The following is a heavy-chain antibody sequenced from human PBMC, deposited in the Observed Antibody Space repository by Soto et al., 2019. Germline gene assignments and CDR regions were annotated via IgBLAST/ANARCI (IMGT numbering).Heavy chain of an antibody. CDR2: FYYSGIT. CDR3: AVPPPWEPRPFQH. V-gene: IGHV4-61*01. Sequence: SETLSLTCTVSGGSVSSGNYYWSWIRQPPGKGLEWIGYFYYSGITNYNPSLKNRVTISVDTSKNQFSLNLSSVTTADTAVYYCAVPPPWEPRPFQHWGQGTLVTSPQ. CDR1: GGSVSSGNYY. J-gene: IGHJ1*01. D-gene: IGHD1-26*01.